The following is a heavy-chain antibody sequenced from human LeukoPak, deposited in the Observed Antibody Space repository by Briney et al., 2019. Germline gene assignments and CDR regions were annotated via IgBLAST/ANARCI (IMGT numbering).Heavy chain of an antibody. V-gene: IGHV1-18*01. CDR2: ISGYKGNT. J-gene: IGHJ4*02. CDR1: GYTFTSYG. Sequence: ASVKASCKASGYTFTSYGVSWVRQAPGQGLEWMGWISGYKGNTNYAQNLQGRVTMTTDTSTSTAYMELRSLRSDDTAVYYCARLKGYDSSGYHDYWGQGTLVTVSS. CDR3: ARLKGYDSSGYHDY. D-gene: IGHD3-22*01.